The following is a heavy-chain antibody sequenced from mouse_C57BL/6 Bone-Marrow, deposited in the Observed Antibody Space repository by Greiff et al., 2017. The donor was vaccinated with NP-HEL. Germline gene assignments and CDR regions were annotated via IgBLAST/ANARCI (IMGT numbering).Heavy chain of an antibody. CDR3: ARNWGVTTGGLDY. CDR1: GFSLTSYG. D-gene: IGHD2-2*01. V-gene: IGHV2-2*01. J-gene: IGHJ2*01. CDR2: IWSGGST. Sequence: VKLEESGPGLVQPSQSLSITCTVSGFSLTSYGVHWVRQSPGKGLEWLGVIWSGGSTDYNAAFISRLSISKDNSKSQVFFKMNSLQADDTAIYYCARNWGVTTGGLDYWGQGTTLTVSS.